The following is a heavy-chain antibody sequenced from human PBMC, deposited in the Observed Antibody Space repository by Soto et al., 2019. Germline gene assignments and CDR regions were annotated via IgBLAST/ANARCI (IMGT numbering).Heavy chain of an antibody. Sequence: EVQLVQSGAEVKKPGESLKISCKGSGYSFTSYWIGWVRQMPGKGLEWMGIIYPGDSDTRYSPSFQGQVTISADKSIRTAYLQWSSLKASDTAMYYCARSGASIADPNYYYYMEGWGKGTTVTVSS. J-gene: IGHJ6*03. CDR1: GYSFTSYW. CDR3: ARSGASIADPNYYYYMEG. V-gene: IGHV5-51*03. D-gene: IGHD6-6*01. CDR2: IYPGDSDT.